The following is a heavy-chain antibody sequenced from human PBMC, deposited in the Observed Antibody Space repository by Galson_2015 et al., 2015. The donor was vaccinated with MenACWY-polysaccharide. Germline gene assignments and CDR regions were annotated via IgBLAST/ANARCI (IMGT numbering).Heavy chain of an antibody. Sequence: QSGAEVKKPGESLKISCKGSGYSFTTYWIAWVRQMPGKGLEWMGIVYPGDSDTRYSPSFQGQVTISADKSISTAYLQWSSLKASDTAMDVCARPPPKTAVTKAAFEILGQRTMVT. CDR2: VYPGDSDT. V-gene: IGHV5-51*03. J-gene: IGHJ3*02. CDR1: GYSFTTYW. CDR3: ARPPPKTAVTKAAFEI. D-gene: IGHD4-17*01.